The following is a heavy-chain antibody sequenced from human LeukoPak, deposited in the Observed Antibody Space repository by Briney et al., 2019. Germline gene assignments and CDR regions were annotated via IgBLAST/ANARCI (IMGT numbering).Heavy chain of an antibody. CDR3: ARDSPEAFDI. Sequence: SETLSLTCTVSGGSISSSSYYWGWIRQPPGKGLEWIGSIYYSGSTYYNPSLKSRVTISVDTSKNQYSLKLSSVTAADTAVYYCARDSPEAFDIWGQGTMVTVSS. CDR2: IYYSGST. J-gene: IGHJ3*02. CDR1: GGSISSSSYY. V-gene: IGHV4-39*07.